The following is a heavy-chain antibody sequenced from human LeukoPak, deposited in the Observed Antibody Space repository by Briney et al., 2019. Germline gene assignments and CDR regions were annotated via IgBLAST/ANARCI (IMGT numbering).Heavy chain of an antibody. CDR2: INPNSGGT. CDR3: ARVRNYYDSSGSSLFDI. Sequence: ASVKVSCKASGYTFTGYYMHWVRQAPGQGLEWMGWINPNSGGTNCAQKFQGRVTMTRDTSISTAYMELSRLRSDDTAVYYCARVRNYYDSSGSSLFDIWGQGTMVTVSS. V-gene: IGHV1-2*02. CDR1: GYTFTGYY. D-gene: IGHD3-22*01. J-gene: IGHJ3*02.